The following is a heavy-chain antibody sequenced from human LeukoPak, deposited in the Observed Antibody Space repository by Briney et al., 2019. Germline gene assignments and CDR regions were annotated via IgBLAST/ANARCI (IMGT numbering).Heavy chain of an antibody. CDR3: ATRVGQLVQYNYYGMDV. J-gene: IGHJ6*02. V-gene: IGHV1-24*01. Sequence: GASVKVSCKVSGYTLTELSMHWVRQAPGKGLEWMGGFDLEDGDTIYAQKFQGRVTMAEDTSTDTAYMELSSLRSEDTAVYYCATRVGQLVQYNYYGMDVWGQGTTVTVSS. D-gene: IGHD6-6*01. CDR1: GYTLTELS. CDR2: FDLEDGDT.